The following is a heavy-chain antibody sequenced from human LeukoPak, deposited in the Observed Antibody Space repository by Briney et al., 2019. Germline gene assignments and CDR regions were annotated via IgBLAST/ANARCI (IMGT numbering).Heavy chain of an antibody. D-gene: IGHD6-19*01. V-gene: IGHV3-23*01. CDR3: ARQWLVNG. Sequence: GGSLRLSSAAPGFTFTNYAMNWVRQAPGKGLEWVSSISESGGTTDYADSVKGRFTISRDNSKNTLYLQMNSLRAEDTAVYYCARQWLVNGWGQGTLVTVSS. CDR2: ISESGGTT. CDR1: GFTFTNYA. J-gene: IGHJ4*02.